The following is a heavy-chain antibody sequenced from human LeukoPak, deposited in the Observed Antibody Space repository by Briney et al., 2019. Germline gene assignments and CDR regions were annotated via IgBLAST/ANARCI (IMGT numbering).Heavy chain of an antibody. CDR3: VRDLGSSTSKD. D-gene: IGHD2-2*01. CDR1: GGSISSSSYY. CDR2: IYHSGTS. J-gene: IGHJ4*02. V-gene: IGHV4-39*07. Sequence: SETLSLTCTVSGGSISSSSYYWGWIRQPPGKGLEWIGEIYHSGTSNYSPSLKSRVTISLDKSKNQFSLRLNSVTAADTAVYYCVRDLGSSTSKDWGQGTLVTVSS.